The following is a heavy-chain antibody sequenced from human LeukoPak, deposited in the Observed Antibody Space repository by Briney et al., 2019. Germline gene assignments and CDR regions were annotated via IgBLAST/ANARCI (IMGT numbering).Heavy chain of an antibody. Sequence: GGSLRLSCVASGFTFSSYWMSWVRQAPGKGLEWVANIKQDGSENYFVDAVKGRFTISRDNARNSLYLQMNSLRAEDTAVYYCVSFYETYWGRGTLVTVSS. CDR3: VSFYETY. J-gene: IGHJ4*02. CDR1: GFTFSSYW. D-gene: IGHD2/OR15-2a*01. CDR2: IKQDGSEN. V-gene: IGHV3-7*01.